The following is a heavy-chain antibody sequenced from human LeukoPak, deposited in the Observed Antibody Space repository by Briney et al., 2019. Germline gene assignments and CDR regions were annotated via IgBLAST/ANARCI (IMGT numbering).Heavy chain of an antibody. Sequence: GASVKVSCKASGGTFSSYAISWVRQAPGQGLEWMGRIIPILGIANYAQTFQGRVTITADKSTSTAYMELSSLRSEDTAVYYCARDPRIAAAGDNWFDPWGQGTLVTVSS. CDR3: ARDPRIAAAGDNWFDP. V-gene: IGHV1-69*04. J-gene: IGHJ5*02. CDR2: IIPILGIA. D-gene: IGHD6-13*01. CDR1: GGTFSSYA.